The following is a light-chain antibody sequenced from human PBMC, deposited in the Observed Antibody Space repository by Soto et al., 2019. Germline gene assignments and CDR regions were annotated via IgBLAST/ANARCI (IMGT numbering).Light chain of an antibody. J-gene: IGKJ4*01. CDR2: DAS. Sequence: EIVLTQSPATLSLSPGERATLSCRASQSVSSYLAWYQQKPGQAPRLLIYDASNRATGIPARFSGSGSGTDFTLTISSLEPEDFAVYYCKQRSNWPXTFGGGTNVDNK. CDR3: KQRSNWPXT. CDR1: QSVSSY. V-gene: IGKV3-11*01.